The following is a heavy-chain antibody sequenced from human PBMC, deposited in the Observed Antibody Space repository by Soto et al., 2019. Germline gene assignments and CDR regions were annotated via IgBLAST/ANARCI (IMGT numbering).Heavy chain of an antibody. D-gene: IGHD3-22*01. CDR3: AKEGVITTLYYYYGMDV. CDR2: ISYDGSNK. V-gene: IGHV3-30*18. Sequence: QVQLVESGGGVVQPGRSLRLSCAASGFTFSSYGMHWVRQAPGKGLEWVAVISYDGSNKYYADSVKGRFTISRDNSKNTLYLQMNSLRAEDTAVYYCAKEGVITTLYYYYGMDVWGQGTTVTVSS. J-gene: IGHJ6*02. CDR1: GFTFSSYG.